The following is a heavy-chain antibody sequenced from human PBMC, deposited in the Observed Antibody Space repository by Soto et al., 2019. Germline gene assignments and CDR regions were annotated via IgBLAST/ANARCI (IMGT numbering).Heavy chain of an antibody. CDR2: ISSSSSYT. CDR1: GFTFSDYY. V-gene: IGHV3-11*06. J-gene: IGHJ4*02. D-gene: IGHD2-2*02. Sequence: SLRLSCAASGFTFSDYYMSWIRQAPGKGLEWVSYISSSSSYTNYADSVKGRFTISRDNAKNSLYLQMNSLRAEDTAVYYCARVPYCSSTSCYSYYFDYWGQGTLVTVSS. CDR3: ARVPYCSSTSCYSYYFDY.